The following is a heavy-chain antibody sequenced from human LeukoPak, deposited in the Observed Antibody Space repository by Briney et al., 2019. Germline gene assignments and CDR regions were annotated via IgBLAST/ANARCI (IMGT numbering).Heavy chain of an antibody. D-gene: IGHD3-3*01. CDR3: AKDGDYDPRAFYYMDV. Sequence: PGGSLRLSCAASGFTFSSYAMSWVRQAPGKGLEWVSVISGSGGSTYYADSVKGRFTISRDNSKNTLYLQMNSQRAEDTAVYYCAKDGDYDPRAFYYMDVWGKGTTVTVSS. CDR2: ISGSGGST. V-gene: IGHV3-23*01. CDR1: GFTFSSYA. J-gene: IGHJ6*03.